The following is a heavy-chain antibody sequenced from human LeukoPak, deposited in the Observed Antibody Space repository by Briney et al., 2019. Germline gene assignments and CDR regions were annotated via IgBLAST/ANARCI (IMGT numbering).Heavy chain of an antibody. CDR3: AREGDLYCSSTSCYADY. D-gene: IGHD2-2*01. V-gene: IGHV5-51*01. Sequence: GESLKISCKGSGYSFTSYWIGWVRQMPGKGLEWMGIIYPGDSDTRYSPSFQGQVTISADKSISTAYLQWSSLKASDTAMYYCAREGDLYCSSTSCYADYWGQGTLVTVSS. CDR2: IYPGDSDT. CDR1: GYSFTSYW. J-gene: IGHJ4*02.